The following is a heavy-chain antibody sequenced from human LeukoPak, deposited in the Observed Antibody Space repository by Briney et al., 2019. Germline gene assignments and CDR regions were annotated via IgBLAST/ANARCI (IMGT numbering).Heavy chain of an antibody. D-gene: IGHD3-10*01. V-gene: IGHV4-59*01. J-gene: IGHJ4*02. Sequence: PSETLSLTCTVSGGSISSYYWSWIRQPPGKGLESIGYIYYSGSTNYNPSLKSRVTISVDTSKNQFSLKLSSVTAADTAVYYCARAPVVRGVIALFFDYWGQGTPVTVSS. CDR3: ARAPVVRGVIALFFDY. CDR2: IYYSGST. CDR1: GGSISSYY.